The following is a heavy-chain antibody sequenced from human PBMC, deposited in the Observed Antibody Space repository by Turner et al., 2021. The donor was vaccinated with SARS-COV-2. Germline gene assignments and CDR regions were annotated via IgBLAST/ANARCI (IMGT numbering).Heavy chain of an antibody. J-gene: IGHJ3*02. V-gene: IGHV3-30*03. CDR2: ISYDGSNK. CDR1: GFTFSSYG. CDR3: ARGGVVAATAYDAFDI. Sequence: QVQLVESGGGVVQPGRSLRLSCAASGFTFSSYGMHWVRQAPGKGLEWVAVISYDGSNKYYADSGKGRFTISRDNSKNKLYLQMNSLRAEDTAVYYAARGGVVAATAYDAFDIWGQGTMVTVSS. D-gene: IGHD2-15*01.